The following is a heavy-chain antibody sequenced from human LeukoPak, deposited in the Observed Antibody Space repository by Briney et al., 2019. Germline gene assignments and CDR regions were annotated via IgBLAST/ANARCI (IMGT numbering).Heavy chain of an antibody. Sequence: GGSLRLSCAASGFTFSTYGMSWVRQAPGKGLEWVSAISGSGGGSTYYADSVKGRFTISRDNSKNTLYLQMNSLRAEDTAVYYCAKRYCTDTSCHLGPYYYYMGVWGKGTTVTISS. CDR1: GFTFSTYG. V-gene: IGHV3-23*01. D-gene: IGHD2-2*01. J-gene: IGHJ6*03. CDR2: ISGSGGGST. CDR3: AKRYCTDTSCHLGPYYYYMGV.